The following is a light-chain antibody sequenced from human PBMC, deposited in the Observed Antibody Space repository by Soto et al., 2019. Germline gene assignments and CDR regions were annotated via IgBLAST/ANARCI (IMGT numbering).Light chain of an antibody. CDR3: QQLNSYPVT. CDR2: AAS. Sequence: DIQLTQSPSFLSASVGDRVTIACRASQVISTYLAWYQQKPGKAPKLLIYAASTLQSGVPSRFSGSGSGTELTLTISSLQPEDFASYYCQQLNSYPVTFGPGTKVDIK. V-gene: IGKV1-9*01. CDR1: QVISTY. J-gene: IGKJ3*01.